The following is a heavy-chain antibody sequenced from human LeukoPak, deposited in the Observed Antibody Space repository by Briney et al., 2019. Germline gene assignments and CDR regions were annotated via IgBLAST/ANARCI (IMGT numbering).Heavy chain of an antibody. J-gene: IGHJ6*03. CDR3: ARARRTMIVFTSYYYYMDV. CDR1: GGSISSSSYY. Sequence: ASETLSLTCTVSGGSISSSSYYWGWIRQPPGKGLEWIGSIYYSGSTYYNPSLKSRVTISVDTSKNQFSLKLSSVTAADTAVYYCARARRTMIVFTSYYYYMDVWGKGTTVTVSS. D-gene: IGHD3-22*01. V-gene: IGHV4-39*07. CDR2: IYYSGST.